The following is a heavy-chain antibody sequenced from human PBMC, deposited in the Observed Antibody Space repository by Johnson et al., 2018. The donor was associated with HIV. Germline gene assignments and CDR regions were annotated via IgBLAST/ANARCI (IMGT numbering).Heavy chain of an antibody. Sequence: VQLVESGGGLVQPGGSLRLSCAASGFTFSSYDMHWVRQATGKGLEWVSAIGTAGDTYYPGSVQGRFTISRENAKKALYLQMNILRAGDTAVYYFATASKVLSSGWSRGAFDIWGQGTMVTVSS. D-gene: IGHD6-19*01. CDR3: ATASKVLSSGWSRGAFDI. CDR2: IGTAGDT. CDR1: GFTFSSYD. J-gene: IGHJ3*02. V-gene: IGHV3-13*01.